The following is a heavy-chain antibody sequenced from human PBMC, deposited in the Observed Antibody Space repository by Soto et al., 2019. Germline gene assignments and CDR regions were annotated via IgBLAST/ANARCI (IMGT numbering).Heavy chain of an antibody. V-gene: IGHV5-51*01. CDR1: GYTFGHYW. CDR2: IYPSDSDH. J-gene: IGHJ4*02. Sequence: EVQLVQSGAEVKKPGESLKISCEGSGYTFGHYWIAWVRQMPGKGLEWMGIIYPSDSDHRYSPSFEGQVTITADKSIITAFLQWNSLKALDTAMYYCAGGVAESVNYDHWGQGTLVTV. D-gene: IGHD5-12*01. CDR3: AGGVAESVNYDH.